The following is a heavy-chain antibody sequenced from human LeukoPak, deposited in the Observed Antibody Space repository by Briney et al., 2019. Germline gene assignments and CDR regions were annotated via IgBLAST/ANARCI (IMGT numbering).Heavy chain of an antibody. CDR3: ARDVRGDY. CDR1: GFTFSSYS. Sequence: GGSLRLSCAASGFTFSSYSMNWVRQAPGKGLEWVSSISSGSSYIYYADSLKGRFTISRDNAKNSLYLQMNSLRAEDAAVYYCARDVRGDYWGQGTLVTVSS. V-gene: IGHV3-21*01. J-gene: IGHJ4*02. D-gene: IGHD3-3*01. CDR2: ISSGSSYI.